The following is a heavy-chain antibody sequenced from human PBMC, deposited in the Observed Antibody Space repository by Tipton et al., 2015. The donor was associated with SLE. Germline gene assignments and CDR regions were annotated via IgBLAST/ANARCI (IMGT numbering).Heavy chain of an antibody. CDR1: GGSISSHY. V-gene: IGHV4-59*11. J-gene: IGHJ5*02. D-gene: IGHD6-13*01. Sequence: TLSLTCTVSGGSISSHYWSWIRQPPGKGLEWIGYIYYSGSTNYNPSLKSRVTISVDTSKNQFSLKLSSVTAADTAVYYCARGNSSSRSWGWFDPWGQGTLVTVSS. CDR2: IYYSGST. CDR3: ARGNSSSRSWGWFDP.